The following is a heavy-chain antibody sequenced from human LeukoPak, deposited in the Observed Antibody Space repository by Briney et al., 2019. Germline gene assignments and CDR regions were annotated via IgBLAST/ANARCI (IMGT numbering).Heavy chain of an antibody. CDR2: ISSSSYI. Sequence: GGSLRLSCAASGFTFSSYSMNWVRQAPGKGLEWVSSISSSSYIYYADSVKGRFTISRDNAKNSLYLQMNSLRAEDTAVYYCARDRTGYSGYGFDYWGQGTLVTVSS. CDR3: ARDRTGYSGYGFDY. J-gene: IGHJ4*02. D-gene: IGHD5-12*01. V-gene: IGHV3-21*06. CDR1: GFTFSSYS.